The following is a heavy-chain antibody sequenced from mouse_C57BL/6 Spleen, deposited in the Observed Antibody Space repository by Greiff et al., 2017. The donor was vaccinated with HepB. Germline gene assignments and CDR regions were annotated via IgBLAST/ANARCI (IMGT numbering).Heavy chain of an antibody. V-gene: IGHV5-6*01. D-gene: IGHD2-4*01. Sequence: EVHLVESGGDLVKPGGSLKLSCAASGFTFSSYGMSWVRQTPDKRLEWVATISSGGSYTYYPDSVKGRFTISRDNAKNTLYLQMSSRKSEDTAMYYCARDYDYDEARFAYWGQGTLVTVSA. J-gene: IGHJ3*01. CDR1: GFTFSSYG. CDR2: ISSGGSYT. CDR3: ARDYDYDEARFAY.